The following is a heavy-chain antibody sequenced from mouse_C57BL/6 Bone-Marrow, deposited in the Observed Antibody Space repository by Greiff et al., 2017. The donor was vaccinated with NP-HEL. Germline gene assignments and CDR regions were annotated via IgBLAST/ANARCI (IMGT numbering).Heavy chain of an antibody. Sequence: EVQVVESGGGLVKPGGSLKLSCAASGFTFSSYAMSWVRQTPEKRLEWVAPISDGGSYTYYTDNVKGRFTISRDNAKNNLYLQMSHLKSEDTAMYYCARVPPYYDYWGQGTTLTVSA. CDR3: ARVPPYYDY. CDR2: ISDGGSYT. J-gene: IGHJ2*01. V-gene: IGHV5-4*01. CDR1: GFTFSSYA.